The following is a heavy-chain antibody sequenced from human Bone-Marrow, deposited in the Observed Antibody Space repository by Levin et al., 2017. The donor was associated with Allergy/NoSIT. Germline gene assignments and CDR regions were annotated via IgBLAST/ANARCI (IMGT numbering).Heavy chain of an antibody. CDR2: INIHTGNP. CDR1: GYSFTHYA. D-gene: IGHD3-16*02. J-gene: IGHJ3*02. Sequence: ASVKVSCKASGYSFTHYAINWVRQAPGQGLEWMGWINIHTGNPTYVQAFTGRFVFSFDTSVSTAYLQISSLKAEDTAVYYCARELPYFSASGSSRTPLDAFDIWGQGTRVTVSS. CDR3: ARELPYFSASGSSRTPLDAFDI. V-gene: IGHV7-4-1*02.